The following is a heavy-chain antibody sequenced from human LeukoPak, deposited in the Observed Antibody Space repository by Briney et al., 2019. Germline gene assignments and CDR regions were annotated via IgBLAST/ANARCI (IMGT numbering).Heavy chain of an antibody. Sequence: PGGSLRLSCAASGFTFSSYWMHWVRQAPGKGLVWVSRINSDGSSTSYADSVKGRFTISRDNAKNTLYLQMNSLRAEDTAVYYCAGSHSSGWYDPTYYGMDVWGQGTTVTVSS. CDR2: INSDGSST. V-gene: IGHV3-74*01. CDR3: AGSHSSGWYDPTYYGMDV. CDR1: GFTFSSYW. D-gene: IGHD6-19*01. J-gene: IGHJ6*02.